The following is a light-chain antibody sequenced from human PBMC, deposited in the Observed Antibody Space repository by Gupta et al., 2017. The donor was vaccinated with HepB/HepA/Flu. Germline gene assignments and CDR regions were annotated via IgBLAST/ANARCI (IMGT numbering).Light chain of an antibody. Sequence: QSVLTQPASVSGSPGQPFTISCTGTSSYVGGYYYVTWYHQHPGKAPKLMIYDISNRPSGVSNRFSGSKSGNTASLTISGLQAEDEADYYCSSYTSSSTLVFGGGTKLTVL. CDR1: SSYVGGYYY. CDR2: DIS. J-gene: IGLJ2*01. CDR3: SSYTSSSTLV. V-gene: IGLV2-14*01.